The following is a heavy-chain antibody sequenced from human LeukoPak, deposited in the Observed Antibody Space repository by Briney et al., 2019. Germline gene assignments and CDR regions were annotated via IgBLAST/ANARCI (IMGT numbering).Heavy chain of an antibody. J-gene: IGHJ5*02. CDR1: GFTFSSYS. D-gene: IGHD6-13*01. CDR3: AREGACSSWEWFDP. Sequence: GVSLTLSCAASGFTFSSYSMNWVRQAPGKGLEWVSSISSSSSYIYYADSVKGRFTISRDNAKNSLYLQMNSLRAEDTAVYYCAREGACSSWEWFDPWGQGTLVTVSS. V-gene: IGHV3-21*01. CDR2: ISSSSSYI.